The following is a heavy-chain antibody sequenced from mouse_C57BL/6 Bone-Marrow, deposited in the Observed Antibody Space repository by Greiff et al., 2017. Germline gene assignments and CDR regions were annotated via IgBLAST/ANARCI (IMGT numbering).Heavy chain of an antibody. Sequence: VQLQQPGAELVMPGASVKLSCKASGYTFTSYWMHWVKQRPGQGLEWIGEIDPSDSYTNYNQKFKGKSTLTVDKSSSTAYMQLSSLTSEDSAVYYCARLPDLDYWGQGTTLTVSS. CDR3: ARLPDLDY. CDR1: GYTFTSYW. V-gene: IGHV1-69*01. CDR2: IDPSDSYT. J-gene: IGHJ2*01.